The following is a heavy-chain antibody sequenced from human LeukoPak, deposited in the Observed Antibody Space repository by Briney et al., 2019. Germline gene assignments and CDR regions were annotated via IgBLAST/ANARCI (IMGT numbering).Heavy chain of an antibody. V-gene: IGHV3-30-3*01. CDR2: VSFDGSNE. Sequence: GGSLRLSCAASGFTFSTYAMHWVRQAPGTGLEWVAVVSFDGSNEYYANSVKGRFTISRDNSKNTLFLQMNSLRPEDTAVYYCARTRSGWHYYGMDVWGQGTTVTVSS. CDR3: ARTRSGWHYYGMDV. D-gene: IGHD6-19*01. CDR1: GFTFSTYA. J-gene: IGHJ6*02.